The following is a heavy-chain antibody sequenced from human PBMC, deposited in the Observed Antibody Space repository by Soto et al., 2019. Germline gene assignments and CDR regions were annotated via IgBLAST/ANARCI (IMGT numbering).Heavy chain of an antibody. J-gene: IGHJ4*02. CDR3: ARTLYGDNVDY. CDR2: MNPNSGNT. V-gene: IGHV1-8*01. CDR1: GYTFTSYD. D-gene: IGHD4-17*01. Sequence: QVQLVQSGAEVKKPGASVKVSCKASGYTFTSYDINWVRQATGQGLEWMGWMNPNSGNTGHAQKFQGRVTLTRNTSISTAYMELSRLRSEDTAVCYCARTLYGDNVDYWGQGTLVSVSS.